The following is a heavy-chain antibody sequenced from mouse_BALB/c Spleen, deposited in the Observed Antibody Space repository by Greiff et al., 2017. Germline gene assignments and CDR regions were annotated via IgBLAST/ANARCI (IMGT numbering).Heavy chain of an antibody. D-gene: IGHD1-2*01. Sequence: DVKLVESGGGLVQPGGSLKLSCAASGFTFSSYTMSWVRQTPEKRLEWVAYISNGGGSTYYPDTVKGRFTISRDNAKNTLYLQMSSLKSEDTAMYYCARHSLLRLPNYYAMDYWGQGTSVTVSS. CDR3: ARHSLLRLPNYYAMDY. CDR2: ISNGGGST. J-gene: IGHJ4*01. CDR1: GFTFSSYT. V-gene: IGHV5-12-2*01.